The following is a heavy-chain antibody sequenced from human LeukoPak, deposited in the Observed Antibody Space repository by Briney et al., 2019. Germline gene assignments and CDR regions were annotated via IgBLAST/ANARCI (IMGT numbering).Heavy chain of an antibody. D-gene: IGHD4/OR15-4a*01. CDR2: ISSSSNYI. J-gene: IGHJ5*02. Sequence: PGGSLRLSCAASGFTFSSYWMNWVRQAPGKGLEWVSSISSSSNYIYYADSVKGRFTISRDNAKNSLYLQMNSLRADDTAVYYCVRIPNSANFPNWFDPWGQGTLVTVSS. V-gene: IGHV3-21*01. CDR1: GFTFSSYW. CDR3: VRIPNSANFPNWFDP.